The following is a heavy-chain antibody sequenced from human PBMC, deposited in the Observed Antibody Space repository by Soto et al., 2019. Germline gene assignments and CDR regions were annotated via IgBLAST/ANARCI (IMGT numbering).Heavy chain of an antibody. D-gene: IGHD3-10*01. V-gene: IGHV3-30*04. Sequence: GGSLRLSCEASGFTFSTYAIHWARQAPGKGLEWVAVMSFDGKSKYYADSVRGRFTISRDNSKNTLYLQMNSLRPEDTAIYYCARAFYYGSGPLDYWGQGTLVTVSS. CDR1: GFTFSTYA. J-gene: IGHJ4*02. CDR3: ARAFYYGSGPLDY. CDR2: MSFDGKSK.